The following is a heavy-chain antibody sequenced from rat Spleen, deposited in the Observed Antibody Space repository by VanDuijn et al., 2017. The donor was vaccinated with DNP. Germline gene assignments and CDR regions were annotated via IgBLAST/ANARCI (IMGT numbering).Heavy chain of an antibody. D-gene: IGHD1-2*01. Sequence: EVQLVESGGGLVQPGGSLKLSCAASGFTFNDYYMAWVRQAPKKGLEWVASISYGGGSVYYGDSVKGRFTISRDNAKSTLYLQMDSLRSEDTATYYCARLHGYYSSYPPDYFDYWGQGVMVTVSS. CDR1: GFTFNDYY. J-gene: IGHJ2*01. CDR3: ARLHGYYSSYPPDYFDY. CDR2: ISYGGGSV. V-gene: IGHV5-22*01.